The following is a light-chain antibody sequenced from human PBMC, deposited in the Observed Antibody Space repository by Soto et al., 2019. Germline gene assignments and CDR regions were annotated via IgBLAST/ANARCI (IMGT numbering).Light chain of an antibody. Sequence: QSVLTQPPSASGTPGQRVTISCSGRSSNIGSNTVNWYQQLPGTAPKLLIYSNNQRPSGVPDRFSGSKSGTSASLAISGLQTEDEADSYCAAWDDSLNGPLFGGGTKLTVL. CDR1: SSNIGSNT. CDR3: AAWDDSLNGPL. V-gene: IGLV1-44*01. J-gene: IGLJ2*01. CDR2: SNN.